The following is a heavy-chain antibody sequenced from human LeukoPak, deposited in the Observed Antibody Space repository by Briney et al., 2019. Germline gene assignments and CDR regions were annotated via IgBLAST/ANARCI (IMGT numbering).Heavy chain of an antibody. Sequence: GGSLRLSCAASGFTSSEYTMHWARQAPGKGLEWVAVMSNDGSIKKYANSVKGRFTISRDNSKSMLYLQMDSLRAEDTAVYYCAREFTIFGVVIQRYDAFDVWGQGTMVTVSS. CDR3: AREFTIFGVVIQRYDAFDV. J-gene: IGHJ3*01. D-gene: IGHD3-3*01. V-gene: IGHV3-30-3*01. CDR1: GFTSSEYT. CDR2: MSNDGSIK.